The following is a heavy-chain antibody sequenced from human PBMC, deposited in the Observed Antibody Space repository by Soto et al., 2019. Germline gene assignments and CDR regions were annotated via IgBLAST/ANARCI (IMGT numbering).Heavy chain of an antibody. CDR3: AASPDYGPQFDF. J-gene: IGHJ4*02. Sequence: VGSLRLSCAASGFTFSSYWINWVRQAPGKGLEWVANIKQDGSEKYYVDSVKGRFTISRDSAEKSVYLQMHSLRAEDTAVYYCAASPDYGPQFDFWGQGSLVTVSS. CDR1: GFTFSSYW. V-gene: IGHV3-7*01. CDR2: IKQDGSEK. D-gene: IGHD4-17*01.